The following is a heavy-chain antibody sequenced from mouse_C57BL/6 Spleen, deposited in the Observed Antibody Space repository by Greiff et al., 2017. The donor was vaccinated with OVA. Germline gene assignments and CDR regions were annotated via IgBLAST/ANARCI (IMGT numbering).Heavy chain of an antibody. CDR3: ARNGEIYSNYYFDY. D-gene: IGHD2-5*01. CDR2: IWSGGST. J-gene: IGHJ2*01. CDR1: GFSLTSYG. V-gene: IGHV2-2*01. Sequence: VQLKESGPGLVQPSQRLSITCTVSGFSLTSYGVHWVRQSPGKGLEWLGVIWSGGSTDYNAAFISRLSISKDNSKSQVFFKMNSLQADDTAIYYCARNGEIYSNYYFDYWGQGTTLTVSS.